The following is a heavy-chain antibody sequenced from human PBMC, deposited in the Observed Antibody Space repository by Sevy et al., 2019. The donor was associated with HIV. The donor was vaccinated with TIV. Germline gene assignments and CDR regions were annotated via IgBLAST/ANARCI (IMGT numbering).Heavy chain of an antibody. D-gene: IGHD3-22*01. Sequence: ASVKVSCKASGYTFTGYYMHWVRQAPGQGLEWMGWINPNRGGTNYAQKFQGRVTMTRDTSISTAYMELSRLGSDDTAVYYCARDPTRSYYDSSGYYHGYFQHWGQGTLVTVSS. CDR3: ARDPTRSYYDSSGYYHGYFQH. CDR1: GYTFTGYY. CDR2: INPNRGGT. J-gene: IGHJ1*01. V-gene: IGHV1-2*02.